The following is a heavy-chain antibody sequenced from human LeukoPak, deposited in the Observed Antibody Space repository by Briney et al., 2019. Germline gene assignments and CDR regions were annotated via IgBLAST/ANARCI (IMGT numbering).Heavy chain of an antibody. CDR1: GGTFSSYA. CDR2: IIPIFGTA. V-gene: IGHV1-69*13. CDR3: AREPSPARITIFEGPMDV. J-gene: IGHJ6*03. Sequence: GASVKVSCKASGGTFSSYAISWVRQAPGQGLEWMGGIIPIFGTANYAQKFQGRVTITADESTSTAYMELSSLRSEDTAVYYCAREPSPARITIFEGPMDVWGKGTTVTVSS. D-gene: IGHD3-3*01.